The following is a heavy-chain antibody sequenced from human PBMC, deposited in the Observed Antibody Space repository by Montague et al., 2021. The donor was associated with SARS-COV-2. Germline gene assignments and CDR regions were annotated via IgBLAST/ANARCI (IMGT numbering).Heavy chain of an antibody. CDR2: IYYSGST. D-gene: IGHD6-13*01. CDR1: GGSISSSSYY. V-gene: IGHV4-39*07. J-gene: IGHJ6*02. Sequence: SETLSLTCTVSGGSISSSSYYWGWIRQPPGKGLEWIGSIYYSGSTYYNPSFKSRVTISVDTSKNQFSPKLSSVTAADTAVYYCARVGRQQLVRLSGMDVWGQGTTVTVSS. CDR3: ARVGRQQLVRLSGMDV.